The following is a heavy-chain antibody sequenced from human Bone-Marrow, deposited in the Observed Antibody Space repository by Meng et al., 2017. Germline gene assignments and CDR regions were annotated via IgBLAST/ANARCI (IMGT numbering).Heavy chain of an antibody. CDR1: GCSISSYY. D-gene: IGHD3-22*01. V-gene: IGHV4-59*01. J-gene: IGHJ4*02. CDR3: ARASHYYDSSGYYVFDY. CDR2: IYYSGST. Sequence: GSLRLSCTVSGCSISSYYWSWIRQPPGKGLEWIGYIYYSGSTNYNPSLKSRVTISVDTSKNQYSLKLSSVTAADTAVYYCARASHYYDSSGYYVFDYWGQGTLVTVSS.